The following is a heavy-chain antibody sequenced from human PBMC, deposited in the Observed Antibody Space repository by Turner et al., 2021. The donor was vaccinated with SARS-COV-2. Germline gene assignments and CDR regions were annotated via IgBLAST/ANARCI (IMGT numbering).Heavy chain of an antibody. CDR3: ARDGYLRRYWFDP. Sequence: QVQLQESGPGLVKPSETLSLTCTVSGGSISHFYWSWIRQPAGKGLEWIGRIYTGSSTNYNPTLKSRVTMSVDTSKNQISLKLISVTAADTAVYYCARDGYLRRYWFDPWGQGTLVTVSS. V-gene: IGHV4-4*07. J-gene: IGHJ5*02. D-gene: IGHD5-18*01. CDR1: GGSISHFY. CDR2: IYTGSST.